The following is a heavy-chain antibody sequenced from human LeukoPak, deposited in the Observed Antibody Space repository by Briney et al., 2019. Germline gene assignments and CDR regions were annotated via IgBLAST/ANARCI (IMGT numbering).Heavy chain of an antibody. J-gene: IGHJ6*02. V-gene: IGHV3-53*01. D-gene: IGHD1-1*01. CDR1: GLSISDQY. Sequence: GGSLRLSCAASGLSISDQYMSWVRQPPGKGLEWVSIIQSGGNIYYADSVKGRITVSRDNSKNTVYLQMNSLRAEDTAVYYCARDRGYAMDVWGQGTTVTVSS. CDR3: ARDRGYAMDV. CDR2: IQSGGNI.